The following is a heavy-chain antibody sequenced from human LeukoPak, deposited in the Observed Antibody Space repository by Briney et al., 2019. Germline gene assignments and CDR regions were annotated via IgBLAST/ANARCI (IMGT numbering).Heavy chain of an antibody. Sequence: SGTLSLTCTVSGCTTSSYYWSWIRQPPGKGLEWIVYIFYSGSTNYDASLKSRVTISIDTSKNQFYLKLSSVTAADTAVYYCARHGSVSSGALVWGQGTLVTVSS. V-gene: IGHV4-59*08. D-gene: IGHD3-22*01. CDR2: IFYSGST. CDR3: ARHGSVSSGALV. CDR1: GCTTSSYY. J-gene: IGHJ4*02.